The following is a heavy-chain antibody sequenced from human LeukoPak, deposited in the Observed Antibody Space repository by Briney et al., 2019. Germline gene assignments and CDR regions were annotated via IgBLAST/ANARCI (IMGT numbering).Heavy chain of an antibody. CDR3: ARFVEQPPPSLGLYYFDY. D-gene: IGHD3-22*01. Sequence: ASVKVSCKASGGTFSSYAISWVRQAPGQGLERMGWISAYNGNTNYAQKLQGRVTMTTDTSTSTAYMELRSLRSDDTAVYYCARFVEQPPPSLGLYYFDYWGQGTLVTVSS. V-gene: IGHV1-18*01. CDR1: GGTFSSYA. CDR2: ISAYNGNT. J-gene: IGHJ4*02.